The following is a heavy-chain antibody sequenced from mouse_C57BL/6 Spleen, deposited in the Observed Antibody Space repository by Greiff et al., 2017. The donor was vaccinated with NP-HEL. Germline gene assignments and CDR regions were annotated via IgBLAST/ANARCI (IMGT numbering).Heavy chain of an antibody. J-gene: IGHJ2*01. D-gene: IGHD2-2*01. Sequence: EVQLQQSGPELVKPGASVKISCKASGYTFTDYYMNWVKQNHGKSLEWIGDINPNNGGTSYNQKFKGKATLTVDKSSSTAYMELRSLTSEDSAVYYCARPYYGYSYFDYWGQGTTLTVSS. V-gene: IGHV1-26*01. CDR2: INPNNGGT. CDR3: ARPYYGYSYFDY. CDR1: GYTFTDYY.